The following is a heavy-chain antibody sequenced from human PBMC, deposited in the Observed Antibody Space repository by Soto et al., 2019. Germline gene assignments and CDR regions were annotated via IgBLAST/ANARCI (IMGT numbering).Heavy chain of an antibody. V-gene: IGHV3-30*03. CDR2: ISYDGSNK. D-gene: IGHD3-3*01. J-gene: IGHJ6*02. CDR3: ARDLRFLAWLADYGMDV. CDR1: GFTFSSYG. Sequence: PGGSLRLSCAASGFTFSSYGMHWVRQAPGKGLEWVALISYDGSNKYYADSVKGRFTISRDNSKNTVYLQMNSLRAEDTAVYYCARDLRFLAWLADYGMDVWGQGTTVTVSS.